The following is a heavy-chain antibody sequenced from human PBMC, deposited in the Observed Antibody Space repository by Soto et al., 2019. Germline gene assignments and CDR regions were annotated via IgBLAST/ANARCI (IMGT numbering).Heavy chain of an antibody. V-gene: IGHV4-59*08. CDR2: IYYSGST. D-gene: IGHD4-17*01. J-gene: IGHJ4*02. CDR1: GGSISSYY. CDR3: ARRDYGDYVSYFDY. Sequence: PSETLSLTCTVSGGSISSYYWSWIRQPPGKGLEWIGYIYYSGSTNHNPSLKSRVTISVDTSKNQFSLKLSSVTAADTAVYYCARRDYGDYVSYFDYWGQGTLVTVSS.